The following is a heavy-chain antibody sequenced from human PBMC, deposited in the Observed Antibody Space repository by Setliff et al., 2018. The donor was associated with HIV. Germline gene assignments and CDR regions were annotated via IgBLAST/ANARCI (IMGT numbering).Heavy chain of an antibody. CDR2: IYSNGNT. CDR3: TRESPDGLDY. D-gene: IGHD2-8*01. CDR1: GGSISSRSYY. J-gene: IGHJ4*02. Sequence: SETLSLTCTVSGGSISSRSYYWSWLRQPAGKGLEWIGRIYSNGNTDYNPSLKSRVTISEDTSKNQFSLKVNSVTAADTAMYFCTRESPDGLDYWGQGTLVTVSS. V-gene: IGHV4-61*02.